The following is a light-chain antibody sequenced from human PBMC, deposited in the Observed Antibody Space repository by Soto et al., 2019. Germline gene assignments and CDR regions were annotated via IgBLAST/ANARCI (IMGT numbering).Light chain of an antibody. CDR2: AAS. V-gene: IGKV1-27*01. CDR3: QKYAPAPQT. CDR1: QGIINY. Sequence: DIQMTQSPSSLSASVGDTVTITCRASQGIINYLAWYQQRPGTVPKLLIYAASTLQTGVPSRFSGSGAGTDFTLTISSLQPEDVGSYYCQKYAPAPQTFGQGTRVEIK. J-gene: IGKJ1*01.